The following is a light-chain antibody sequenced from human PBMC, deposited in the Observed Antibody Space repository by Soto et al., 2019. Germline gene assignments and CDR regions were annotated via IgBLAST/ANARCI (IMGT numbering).Light chain of an antibody. Sequence: DIVMTQSPDSLAVSLGERATINCKSSQSGLYSSNNKNYLAWYLQKPGQSPQLLIYLGSNRASGVPDRFSGSGSGTDFTLKISRVEAEDVGVYYCVQVLQTPITVGQGARLEIK. J-gene: IGKJ5*01. CDR1: QSGLYSSNNKNY. CDR2: LGS. V-gene: IGKV4-1*01. CDR3: VQVLQTPIT.